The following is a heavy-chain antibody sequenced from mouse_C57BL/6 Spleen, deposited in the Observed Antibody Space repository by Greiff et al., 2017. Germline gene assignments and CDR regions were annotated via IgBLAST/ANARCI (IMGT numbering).Heavy chain of an antibody. D-gene: IGHD3-2*02. CDR2: IYPGDGDT. V-gene: IGHV1-82*01. J-gene: IGHJ2*01. CDR3: ARWGAAQAGYFDY. Sequence: QVQLQQSGPELVKPGASVKISCKASGYAFSSSWMNWVKQRPGKGLEWIGRIYPGDGDTNYNGTFKGKATLTADKSSSAAYMQLSSLTSEDSAVYFCARWGAAQAGYFDYRGQSTTLTGSS. CDR1: GYAFSSSW.